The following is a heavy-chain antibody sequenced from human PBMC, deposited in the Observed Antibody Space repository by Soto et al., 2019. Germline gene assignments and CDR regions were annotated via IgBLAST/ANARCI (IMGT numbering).Heavy chain of an antibody. V-gene: IGHV3-33*01. Sequence: GGSLRLSCAASGFTFSSYGMHWVRQAPGKGLEWVAVIWYDGSNKYYADSVKGRFTISRDNSKNTLYLQMNSLRAEDTAVYYCAREMTTVTISYYYYYGMDVWGQGTTVTVSS. CDR1: GFTFSSYG. J-gene: IGHJ6*02. CDR3: AREMTTVTISYYYYYGMDV. D-gene: IGHD4-17*01. CDR2: IWYDGSNK.